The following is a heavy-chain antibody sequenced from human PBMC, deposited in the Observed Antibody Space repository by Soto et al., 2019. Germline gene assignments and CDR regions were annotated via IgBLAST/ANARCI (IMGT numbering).Heavy chain of an antibody. CDR2: INTYNGNT. J-gene: IGHJ6*02. Sequence: QVQLVQSGAEVKNPGASVKVSCKASGYTFTRYGIGWARQAPGQGLEWMGWINTYNGNTNYAQNVQGRVTLTTDTSTNTASMELRSPRSNDTAIYYCAMVDVYVTPSPQDVWGQGTTVIVSS. D-gene: IGHD3-16*01. V-gene: IGHV1-18*01. CDR3: AMVDVYVTPSPQDV. CDR1: GYTFTRYG.